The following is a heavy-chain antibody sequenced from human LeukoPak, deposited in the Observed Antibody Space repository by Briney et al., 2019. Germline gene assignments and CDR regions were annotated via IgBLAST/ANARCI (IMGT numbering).Heavy chain of an antibody. J-gene: IGHJ4*02. CDR1: GGSFSGYY. V-gene: IGHV4-34*01. D-gene: IGHD6-13*01. CDR2: INHSGST. Sequence: NPSETLSLTCAVYGGSFSGYYWSWIRQPPGKGLEWIGEINHSGSTNYNPSLKSRVTISVDTSKNQFSLKLSSVTAADTAVYYCARGRRGQQLVRGFDYWGPGTLVTVSS. CDR3: ARGRRGQQLVRGFDY.